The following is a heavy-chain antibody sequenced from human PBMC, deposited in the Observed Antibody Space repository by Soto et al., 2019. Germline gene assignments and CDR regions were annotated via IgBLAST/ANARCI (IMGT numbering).Heavy chain of an antibody. CDR2: IYYSGST. J-gene: IGHJ4*02. CDR1: GGSVSSGSYY. V-gene: IGHV4-61*01. CDR3: ARAVRGYDILTGYYTPNYYFDY. D-gene: IGHD3-9*01. Sequence: SETLSLTCTVSGGSVSSGSYYWSWIRQPPGKGLEWIGYIYYSGSTNYNPSLKSRVTISVDTSKNQFSLKLSSVTAADTAVYYCARAVRGYDILTGYYTPNYYFDYWGQGTLVTV.